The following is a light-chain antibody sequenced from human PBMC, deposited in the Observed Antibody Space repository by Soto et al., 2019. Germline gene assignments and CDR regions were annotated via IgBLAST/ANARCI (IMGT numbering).Light chain of an antibody. J-gene: IGLJ2*01. Sequence: QSVLTQPPSESGTPGQRVTISCSGSSSNIGANPINWYQQLPVTAPKLLIYNNDQRPSGVPDRFSASKSGTSASLAISGLQSEDEADYYCEAWDDSLYGAVLGGGTKVTVL. V-gene: IGLV1-44*01. CDR3: EAWDDSLYGAV. CDR2: NND. CDR1: SSNIGANP.